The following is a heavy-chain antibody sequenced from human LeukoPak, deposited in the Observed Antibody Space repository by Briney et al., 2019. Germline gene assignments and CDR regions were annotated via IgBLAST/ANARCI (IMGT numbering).Heavy chain of an antibody. CDR1: GGSISSYY. V-gene: IGHV4-59*08. CDR3: AKLRDGDYGGYFDY. J-gene: IGHJ4*02. Sequence: SETLSLTCTVSGGSISSYYWSWIRQSPGKGLEWIGHISHSGSIKYSSSLKSRAIISSDTSKNQFSLKLSSVTAADTALYYCAKLRDGDYGGYFDYWGQGTLVTASS. D-gene: IGHD4-23*01. CDR2: ISHSGSI.